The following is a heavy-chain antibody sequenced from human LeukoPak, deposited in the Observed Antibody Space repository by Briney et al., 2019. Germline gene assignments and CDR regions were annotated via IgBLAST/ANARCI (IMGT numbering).Heavy chain of an antibody. V-gene: IGHV3-23*01. CDR2: ISGSGGST. Sequence: GGSLRLSCAASGFNFSSYGMTWVRQAPGKGLEWVSAISGSGGSTYYADSVKGRFTISRDNSKNTLYLQMNSLRAEDTAVYYCAKDHPIAAAFDYWGQGTLVTVSS. J-gene: IGHJ4*02. CDR1: GFNFSSYG. D-gene: IGHD6-13*01. CDR3: AKDHPIAAAFDY.